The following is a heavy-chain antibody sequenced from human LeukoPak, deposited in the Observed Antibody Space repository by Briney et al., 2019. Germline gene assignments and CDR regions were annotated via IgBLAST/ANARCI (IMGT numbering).Heavy chain of an antibody. J-gene: IGHJ5*02. CDR3: ARLRFLEWLFPWFDP. D-gene: IGHD3-3*01. CDR1: GGSTSGQY. Sequence: SETLSHTCTVSGGSTSGQYWSWIRQPPGRGLEWIGYISYSGNTRYNPSLKSRVTISVDTSKNQFSLKLNSKTAADTSVYYCARLRFLEWLFPWFDPWGQGTLVTVSS. CDR2: ISYSGNT. V-gene: IGHV4-59*08.